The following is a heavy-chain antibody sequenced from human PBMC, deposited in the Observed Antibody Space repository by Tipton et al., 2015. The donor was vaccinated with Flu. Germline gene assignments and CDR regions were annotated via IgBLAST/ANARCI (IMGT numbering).Heavy chain of an antibody. CDR3: VRAIGVSGSD. D-gene: IGHD3-10*01. J-gene: IGHJ4*02. V-gene: IGHV3-7*01. CDR1: GFTLSSYW. Sequence: SLRLSCVASGFTLSSYWMTWVRQAPGKGLEWVANIKQDGSEKYYVDSVKGRFTISRDNAKNSLYLQMNSLRVEDTAVYYCVRAIGVSGSDWGQGTLVTVSS. CDR2: IKQDGSEK.